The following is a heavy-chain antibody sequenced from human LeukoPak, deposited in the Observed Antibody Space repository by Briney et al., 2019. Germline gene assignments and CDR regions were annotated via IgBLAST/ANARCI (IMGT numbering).Heavy chain of an antibody. D-gene: IGHD1-26*01. CDR2: IYTSGTT. Sequence: KSSETLSFSCGVSGGSISFYYRSWIRQPAGKGLEWIGHIYTSGTTNYNPSLKSRVTMSVDTSNNKFSLKEKTVTAADTTTYYSVRGGVGATALGYWGQGILVTVAS. CDR1: GGSISFYY. J-gene: IGHJ4*02. CDR3: VRGGVGATALGY. V-gene: IGHV4-4*07.